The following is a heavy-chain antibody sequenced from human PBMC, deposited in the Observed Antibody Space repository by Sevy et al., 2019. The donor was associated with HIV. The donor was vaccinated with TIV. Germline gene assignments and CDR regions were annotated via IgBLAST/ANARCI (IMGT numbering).Heavy chain of an antibody. Sequence: GGSLRLSCAASGFTLSSYAMSWVRQAPGKGLEWVSAISGSGGGTYYADSVKGRFTISRDNSKNTLYLQMNSLRAEDTAVYYCAKRATTKYYYDSSGYYLAHYFDYWGQGTLVTVSS. J-gene: IGHJ4*02. V-gene: IGHV3-23*01. D-gene: IGHD3-22*01. CDR2: ISGSGGGT. CDR3: AKRATTKYYYDSSGYYLAHYFDY. CDR1: GFTLSSYA.